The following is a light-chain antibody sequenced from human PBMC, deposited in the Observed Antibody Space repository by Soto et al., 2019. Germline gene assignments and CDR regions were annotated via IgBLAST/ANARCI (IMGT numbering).Light chain of an antibody. V-gene: IGKV3-20*01. CDR1: QSVSSSS. Sequence: EIVLTQSPGTLSLSPGERATLSCRASQSVSSSSLAWYQQKRGQAPRLLIHDASSRATGIPDRFSGSGSGTDFTLTISRLEPEDFAVHYCQQYGGSPRTFGQGTKVDIK. J-gene: IGKJ1*01. CDR2: DAS. CDR3: QQYGGSPRT.